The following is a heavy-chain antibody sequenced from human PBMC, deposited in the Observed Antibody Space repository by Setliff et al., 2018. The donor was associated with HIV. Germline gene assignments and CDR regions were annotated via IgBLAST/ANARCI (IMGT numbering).Heavy chain of an antibody. CDR1: GYTFSSND. Sequence: GASVKVSCKASGYTFSSNDINWVRQATGQGLEWMGWMNPNSGNTGYAQKFQGRVTMTRDTSISTAYMELNNLKFEDTAVYYCARARRDSYDRGRRNHYYIDVWGKGTTVTSP. CDR3: ARARRDSYDRGRRNHYYIDV. CDR2: MNPNSGNT. J-gene: IGHJ6*03. V-gene: IGHV1-8*01. D-gene: IGHD3-22*01.